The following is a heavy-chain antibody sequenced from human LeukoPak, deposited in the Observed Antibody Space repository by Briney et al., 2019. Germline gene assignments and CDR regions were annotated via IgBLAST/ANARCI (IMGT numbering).Heavy chain of an antibody. D-gene: IGHD2-15*01. Sequence: PGGSLRLSCAASGFTFSSYSMNWVRQAPGKGLEWVSSISSSSSYIYYADSVKGRFTISRDNAKNSLYLQMNSLRAEDTAVYYCAGDSSGGSNDAFDIWGQGTMVTVSS. CDR1: GFTFSSYS. V-gene: IGHV3-21*01. J-gene: IGHJ3*02. CDR3: AGDSSGGSNDAFDI. CDR2: ISSSSSYI.